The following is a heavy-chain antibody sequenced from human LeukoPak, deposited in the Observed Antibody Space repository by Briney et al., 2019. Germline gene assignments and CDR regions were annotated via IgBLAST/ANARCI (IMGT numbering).Heavy chain of an antibody. Sequence: PGGSLRLSCAASGFTFSSYSMNWVRQAPGKGLEWVSSISSSSSYIYYADSVEGRFTISRDNAKNSLYLQMNSLRAEDTAVYYCARVQSSGWYDYWGQGTLVTVSS. CDR2: ISSSSSYI. CDR3: ARVQSSGWYDY. J-gene: IGHJ4*02. V-gene: IGHV3-21*01. D-gene: IGHD6-19*01. CDR1: GFTFSSYS.